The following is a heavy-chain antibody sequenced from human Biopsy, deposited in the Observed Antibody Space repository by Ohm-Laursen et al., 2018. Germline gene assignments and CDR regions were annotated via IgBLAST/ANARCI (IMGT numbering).Heavy chain of an antibody. J-gene: IGHJ4*02. CDR2: ISWNSGSI. Sequence: SLRLSCTCSGFTFSDNAMHWVRQAPGKGLEWVSGISWNSGSINYAVSVQGRFTISRDNAKNSLYLQMNSLRVEDTALYFCARLGELHGLWYFDFWGQGTLVTVSS. CDR1: GFTFSDNA. D-gene: IGHD2-21*01. CDR3: ARLGELHGLWYFDF. V-gene: IGHV3-9*01.